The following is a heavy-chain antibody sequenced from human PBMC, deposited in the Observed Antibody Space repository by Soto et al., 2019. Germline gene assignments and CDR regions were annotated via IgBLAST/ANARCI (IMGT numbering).Heavy chain of an antibody. Sequence: PGGFLRLSCAVSGFTFSSYAMTWVRQAPGRGLEWVSAISGSGGTTYYADSVKGRFTISRDNSKNTLFLQMNSLRAEDTAVYYCARAGVYSSSSRTVDIWGQGTMVTVSS. CDR1: GFTFSSYA. CDR2: ISGSGGTT. D-gene: IGHD6-6*01. J-gene: IGHJ3*02. CDR3: ARAGVYSSSSRTVDI. V-gene: IGHV3-23*01.